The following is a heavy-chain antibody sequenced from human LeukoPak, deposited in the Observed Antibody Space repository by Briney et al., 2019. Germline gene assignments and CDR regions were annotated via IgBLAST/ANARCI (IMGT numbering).Heavy chain of an antibody. CDR1: GFTFSSYA. D-gene: IGHD3-3*01. CDR2: ISGSGGST. Sequence: PGGSLRLSCAASGFTFSSYAMSWVRQAPGKGLEWVSAISGSGGSTYYADSVKGRFTISRDNSKNTLYLQMNSLRAEDTAVYYCAKDVSLVRMFFGVATYFDYWGQGTLVTVSS. V-gene: IGHV3-23*01. CDR3: AKDVSLVRMFFGVATYFDY. J-gene: IGHJ4*02.